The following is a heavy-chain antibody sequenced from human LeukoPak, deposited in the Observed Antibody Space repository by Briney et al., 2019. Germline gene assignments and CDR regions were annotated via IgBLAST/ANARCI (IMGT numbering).Heavy chain of an antibody. CDR1: GGTFSSYA. Sequence: ASVKVSCKASGGTFSSYAISWVRQAPGQGLEWMGWIHPNSGGTNYAQKFQGRVTMTRDTSISTACMELSRLTSDDTAVYYCGRKSAARKTSEFDYWGQGTLVTVSS. V-gene: IGHV1-2*02. J-gene: IGHJ4*02. CDR2: IHPNSGGT. CDR3: GRKSAARKTSEFDY. D-gene: IGHD6-6*01.